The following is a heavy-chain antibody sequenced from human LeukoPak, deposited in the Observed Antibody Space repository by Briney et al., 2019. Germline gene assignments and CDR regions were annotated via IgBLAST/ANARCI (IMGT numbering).Heavy chain of an antibody. V-gene: IGHV1-18*01. J-gene: IGHJ1*01. D-gene: IGHD2-2*01. Sequence: ASVKVSCKAAGYSFTSYGFSWVRQAPGHGLEWMGWISAYNGHTEYAQKFQGRVTMTTDTSTSTAYMEFRSLRSDGTAVYFCARDRARSAMAREFQHWGQGAQVTVSS. CDR2: ISAYNGHT. CDR3: ARDRARSAMAREFQH. CDR1: GYSFTSYG.